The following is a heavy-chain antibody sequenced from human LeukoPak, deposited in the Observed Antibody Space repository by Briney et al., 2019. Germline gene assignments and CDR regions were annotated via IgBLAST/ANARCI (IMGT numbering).Heavy chain of an antibody. Sequence: LGGSLRLSCAASGFTFSDYYMSWIRQAPGKGLEWVSYISSSGSTIYYADSVKGRFTISRDNAKNSLYLQMNSLRAEDTAVYYCARDNDSSGYHAFDIWGQGTMVTVSP. V-gene: IGHV3-11*04. D-gene: IGHD3-22*01. CDR2: ISSSGSTI. J-gene: IGHJ3*02. CDR1: GFTFSDYY. CDR3: ARDNDSSGYHAFDI.